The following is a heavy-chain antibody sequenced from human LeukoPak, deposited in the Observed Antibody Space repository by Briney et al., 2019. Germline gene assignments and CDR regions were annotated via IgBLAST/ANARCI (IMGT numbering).Heavy chain of an antibody. J-gene: IGHJ4*02. Sequence: SETLSLACTVSGXSVSSGSYYWSWIRQPPGKGLEWIGYIYYSGSTNYNPSLKSRVTISVDTSKNQFSLKLSSVTAADTAVYYCARDGVVAAVFDYWGQGTLVTVSS. V-gene: IGHV4-61*01. CDR3: ARDGVVAAVFDY. CDR2: IYYSGST. D-gene: IGHD2-15*01. CDR1: GXSVSSGSYY.